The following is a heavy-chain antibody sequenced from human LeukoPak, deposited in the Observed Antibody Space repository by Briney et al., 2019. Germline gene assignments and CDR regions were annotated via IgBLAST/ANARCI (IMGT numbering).Heavy chain of an antibody. CDR1: GGSISSSTYR. CDR2: IYYNGIT. J-gene: IGHJ1*01. V-gene: IGHV4-39*01. Sequence: PSETLSLTCTVSGGSISSSTYRWGWIRQPPGKGLEWIGTIYYNGITYYNPSLKSRVTISVDTSRNQFSLKLSSVTAADTAVYYCATSWELLTWGQGTLVTVSS. D-gene: IGHD1-26*01. CDR3: ATSWELLT.